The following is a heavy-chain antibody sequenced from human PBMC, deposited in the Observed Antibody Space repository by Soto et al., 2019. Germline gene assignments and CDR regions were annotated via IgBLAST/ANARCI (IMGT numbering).Heavy chain of an antibody. D-gene: IGHD2-2*01. V-gene: IGHV3-11*01. CDR3: ARDLGFCSSTSCYVAAFDI. Sequence: GGSLRLSCAASGFTFSDYYMSWIRQAPGKGLECVSYISSSGNTLYYADSVKGRFTISRDNSKNSLYLQMNSLRAEDTAVYYCARDLGFCSSTSCYVAAFDIWGQGTMVTVSS. CDR1: GFTFSDYY. CDR2: ISSSGNTL. J-gene: IGHJ3*02.